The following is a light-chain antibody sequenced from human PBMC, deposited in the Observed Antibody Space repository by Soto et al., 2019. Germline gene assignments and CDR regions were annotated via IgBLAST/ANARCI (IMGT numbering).Light chain of an antibody. Sequence: DSQRTQSPSTLSRSVGDRVTITCRASQTISSWLAWYQQKPGKAPKLLIYKASTLKSGVPSRFSGSGSGTEFTLTISSLQPDDFATYYCQHYNSYSEAFGQGTKVDIK. J-gene: IGKJ1*01. CDR3: QHYNSYSEA. V-gene: IGKV1-5*03. CDR2: KAS. CDR1: QTISSW.